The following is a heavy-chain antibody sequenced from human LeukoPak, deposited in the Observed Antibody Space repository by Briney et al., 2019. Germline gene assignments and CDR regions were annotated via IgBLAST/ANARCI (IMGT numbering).Heavy chain of an antibody. CDR2: ITWNGETT. CDR1: RFTFSDYT. J-gene: IGHJ4*02. Sequence: GGSLRLSCAASRFTFSDYTMHWVRQAPGKGLQWVSLITWNGETTYYADSVKGRFTISRDNSKNSLYLQMNSLRAEDTALYYCAKDAGDSVYHSDYWGQGTQVTVSS. V-gene: IGHV3-43*01. CDR3: AKDAGDSVYHSDY. D-gene: IGHD2-2*01.